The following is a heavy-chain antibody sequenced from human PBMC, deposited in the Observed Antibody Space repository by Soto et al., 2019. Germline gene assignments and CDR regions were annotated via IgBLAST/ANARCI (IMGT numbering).Heavy chain of an antibody. V-gene: IGHV3-9*01. J-gene: IGHJ3*02. CDR1: GFTFDDYA. CDR3: ARWVEADAFDI. D-gene: IGHD1-26*01. Sequence: EVQLVESGGGLVQPGRSLRLSCAASGFTFDDYAMHWVRQAPGKGLEWVSGISWNSGSIGYADSVKGRFTISRDNAKNSLYLQMNSLRAEDTALYYCARWVEADAFDIWGQGTMVTVSS. CDR2: ISWNSGSI.